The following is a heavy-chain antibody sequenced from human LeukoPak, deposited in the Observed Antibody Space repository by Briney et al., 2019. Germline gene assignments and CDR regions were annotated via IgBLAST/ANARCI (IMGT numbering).Heavy chain of an antibody. CDR3: AKDEGYDVVVAATPLDY. CDR2: ISYDGSNK. CDR1: GFTFSSYG. Sequence: GRSLRLSCAASGFTFSSYGMHWVRQAPGKGLEWVAVISYDGSNKYYADSVKGRFTISRDNSKNTLYLQMNSLRAEDTAVYYCAKDEGYDVVVAATPLDYWGQGTLVTVSS. D-gene: IGHD2-15*01. J-gene: IGHJ4*02. V-gene: IGHV3-30*18.